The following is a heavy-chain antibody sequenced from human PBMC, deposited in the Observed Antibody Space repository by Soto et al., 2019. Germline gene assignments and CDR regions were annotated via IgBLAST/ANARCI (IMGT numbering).Heavy chain of an antibody. CDR3: TSLYYGH. V-gene: IGHV3-15*01. D-gene: IGHD4-17*01. Sequence: PGGSLRLSCAASEFTFANAWISWVRQAPGKGPEWVGRIKSKADGGTTDYAAPVKGRFTISRDESQNTLYLQMNSLKTEDTAVYYCTSLYYGHWGQGTLVTVSS. CDR2: IKSKADGGTT. CDR1: EFTFANAW. J-gene: IGHJ4*02.